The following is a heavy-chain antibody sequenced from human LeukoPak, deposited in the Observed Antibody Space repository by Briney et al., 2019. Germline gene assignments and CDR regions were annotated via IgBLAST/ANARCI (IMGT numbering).Heavy chain of an antibody. J-gene: IGHJ5*02. CDR3: ARSGKHSGYDWFDP. Sequence: ASVKVPCKASGGTFSSYAISWVRQAPGQGLEWMGGIIPIFGTANYAQKFQGRVTITADESTSTAYMELSSLRSEDTAVYYCARSGKHSGYDWFDPWGQGTLVTVSS. CDR2: IIPIFGTA. D-gene: IGHD5-12*01. V-gene: IGHV1-69*01. CDR1: GGTFSSYA.